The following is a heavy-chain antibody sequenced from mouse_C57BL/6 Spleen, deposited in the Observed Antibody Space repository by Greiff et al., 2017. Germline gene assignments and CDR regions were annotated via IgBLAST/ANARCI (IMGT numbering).Heavy chain of an antibody. CDR1: GYTFTDYN. Sequence: VQLQQSGPELVKPGASVKMSCKASGYTFTDYNMHWVQQSHGKSLEWIGYINPNNGGTSYNQKFKGKATLTVDKSSSTAYMELRSLTSEDSAVYYCARVYYGSHYAMDYWGQGTSVTVSS. CDR2: INPNNGGT. J-gene: IGHJ4*01. V-gene: IGHV1-22*01. CDR3: ARVYYGSHYAMDY. D-gene: IGHD2-1*01.